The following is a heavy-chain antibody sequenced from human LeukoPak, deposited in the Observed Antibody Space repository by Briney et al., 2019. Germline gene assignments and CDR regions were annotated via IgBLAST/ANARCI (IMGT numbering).Heavy chain of an antibody. V-gene: IGHV4-34*01. J-gene: IGHJ5*02. D-gene: IGHD3-10*01. CDR3: ARGSRTHYGSGSYLRT. CDR1: GGSFSGYY. Sequence: PSETLSLTCAVYGGSFSGYYWSWIRQPPGKGLEWIGGINHSGSTNYNPSLKSRVTISVDTSKNQFSLKLSSVTAADTAVYYCARGSRTHYGSGSYLRTWGQGTLVTVSS. CDR2: INHSGST.